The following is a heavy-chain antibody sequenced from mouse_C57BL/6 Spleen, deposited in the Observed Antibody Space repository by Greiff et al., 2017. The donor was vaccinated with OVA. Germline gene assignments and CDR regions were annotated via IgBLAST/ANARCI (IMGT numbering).Heavy chain of an antibody. J-gene: IGHJ4*01. CDR2: INYDGSST. Sequence: EVQVVESEGGLVQPGSSMKLSCTASGFTFSDYYMAWVRQVPEKGLEWVANINYDGSSTYYLDSLKSRFIISRDNAKNILYLQMSSLKSEDTATYYCAREDYDYAYAMDYWGQGTSVTVSS. CDR1: GFTFSDYY. D-gene: IGHD2-4*01. CDR3: AREDYDYAYAMDY. V-gene: IGHV5-16*01.